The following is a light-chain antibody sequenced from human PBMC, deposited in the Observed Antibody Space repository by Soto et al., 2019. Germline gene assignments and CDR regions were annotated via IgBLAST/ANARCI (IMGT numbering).Light chain of an antibody. J-gene: IGLJ1*01. CDR1: SSDIGSYNR. Sequence: QSVLTQPASVSGSPGQSIAISCTGTSSDIGSYNRVSWYQQPPGTAPRLIIHDVSNRPSGVSTRFSGSKSGNTASLTISGLQAEDEAEYFRNSYTTSSTYVFGTGTKVTVL. V-gene: IGLV2-14*01. CDR3: NSYTTSSTYV. CDR2: DVS.